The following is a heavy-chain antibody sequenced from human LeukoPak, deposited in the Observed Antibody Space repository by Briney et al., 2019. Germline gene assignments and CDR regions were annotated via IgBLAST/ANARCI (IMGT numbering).Heavy chain of an antibody. Sequence: PSDTLSLTCAVSGESFSYNYWTWVRQPPGKGLEWIGDINHSGRVNYRPSLKSRVTISVDTSKSQFSLKLSAVTVADTAVYYCARGLGPMSPSLDYWGQGSLVTVSS. CDR2: INHSGRV. D-gene: IGHD3-22*01. V-gene: IGHV4-34*01. CDR3: ARGLGPMSPSLDY. CDR1: GESFSYNY. J-gene: IGHJ4*02.